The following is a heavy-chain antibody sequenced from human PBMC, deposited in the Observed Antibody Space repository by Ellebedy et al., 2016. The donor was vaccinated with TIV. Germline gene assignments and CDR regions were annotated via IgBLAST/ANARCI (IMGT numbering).Heavy chain of an antibody. CDR1: GGSISSSNW. CDR2: IYHSGST. D-gene: IGHD6-19*01. Sequence: SETLSLXXAVSGGSISSSNWWSWVRQPPGKGLEWIGEIYHSGSTNYNPSLKSRVTISVDTSKNQFSLKLSSVTAADTAVYYCASLGGIAVAGTYWGQGTLVTVSS. J-gene: IGHJ4*02. CDR3: ASLGGIAVAGTY. V-gene: IGHV4-4*02.